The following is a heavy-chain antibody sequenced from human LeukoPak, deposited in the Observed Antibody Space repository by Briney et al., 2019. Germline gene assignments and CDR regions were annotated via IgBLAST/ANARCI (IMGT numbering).Heavy chain of an antibody. CDR2: INPNSGGT. V-gene: IGHV1-2*02. D-gene: IGHD6-13*01. CDR3: ARDSYSSSSRRGFDY. Sequence: ASVKVSCKASGYIFTGYYIHWVRQAPGQGLEWMGWINPNSGGTNYAQKFQGRVTMTRDTSITTAYMGLSSLRSDDTAVYYCARDSYSSSSRRGFDYWGQGTLVTVSS. CDR1: GYIFTGYY. J-gene: IGHJ4*02.